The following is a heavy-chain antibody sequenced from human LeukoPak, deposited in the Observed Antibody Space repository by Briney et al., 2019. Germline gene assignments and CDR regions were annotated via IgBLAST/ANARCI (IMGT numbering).Heavy chain of an antibody. CDR2: IRAYNGNT. V-gene: IGHV1-18*01. CDR3: ARRSWSGYYMWYYFDY. Sequence: ASVKVSCKASGYTFTSYGISWVRQAPGQGLEWMGWIRAYNGNTNYAQKLQGRVTMTTDTSTSTAYMELRSPRSDDTAVYYCARRSWSGYYMWYYFDYWGQGTLVTVSS. J-gene: IGHJ4*02. CDR1: GYTFTSYG. D-gene: IGHD3-3*01.